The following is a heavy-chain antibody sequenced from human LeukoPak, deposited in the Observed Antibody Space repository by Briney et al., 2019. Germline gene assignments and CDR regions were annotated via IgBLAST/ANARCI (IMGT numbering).Heavy chain of an antibody. J-gene: IGHJ6*03. CDR1: GASIGSGSYY. Sequence: SQTLSLTCTVSGASIGSGSYYWSWIRQPAGKGLEWIGRIYTTGSTDYNPSLKSRFSMSIDTSKSQLSLRLSSVTAADTAVYYCAGELLPPGKYYYHMGVWGKGTTLTVSS. D-gene: IGHD3-22*01. V-gene: IGHV4-61*02. CDR3: AGELLPPGKYYYHMGV. CDR2: IYTTGST.